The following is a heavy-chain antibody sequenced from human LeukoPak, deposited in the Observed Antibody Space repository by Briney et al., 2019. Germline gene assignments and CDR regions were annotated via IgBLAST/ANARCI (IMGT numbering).Heavy chain of an antibody. Sequence: SETLSLTCAVYGGSISSGSYYWSWIRQPAGTGLEWIGRIYTSGSTNYNPSLKSRVTISVDTSKNQFSLKLSSVTAADTVVYYCASYGSGSYVVDGAFDIWGQGTMVTVSS. CDR3: ASYGSGSYVVDGAFDI. CDR2: IYTSGST. CDR1: GGSISSGSYY. V-gene: IGHV4-61*02. D-gene: IGHD3-10*01. J-gene: IGHJ3*02.